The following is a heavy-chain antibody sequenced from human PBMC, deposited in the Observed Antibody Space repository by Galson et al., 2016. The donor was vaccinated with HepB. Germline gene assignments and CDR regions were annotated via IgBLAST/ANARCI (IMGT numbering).Heavy chain of an antibody. CDR1: GFIFSDHY. D-gene: IGHD2-8*02. J-gene: IGHJ4*02. CDR2: SRNKANSYST. Sequence: SLRLSCAASGFIFSDHYMDWVCQAPGKGLEWIGRSRNKANSYSTEYAASVKGRFTISRDDSKNSLYLQMNSLRVEDTTLYYCAKEFVATGGVVGDYWGQGNLGTVAS. V-gene: IGHV3-72*01. CDR3: AKEFVATGGVVGDY.